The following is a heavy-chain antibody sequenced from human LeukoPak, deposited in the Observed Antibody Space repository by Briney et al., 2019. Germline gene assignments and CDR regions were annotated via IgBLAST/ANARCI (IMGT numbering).Heavy chain of an antibody. Sequence: SETLSLTCTVSGGSISSYYWSWIRQPPGKGLEWIGYIYYSGSTNYNPSLKSRVTISVDTSKNQFSLKLSSVTAADTAVYYCARGGGRKYSSSWYYFDYWGRGTLVTVSS. V-gene: IGHV4-59*01. J-gene: IGHJ4*02. CDR2: IYYSGST. CDR3: ARGGGRKYSSSWYYFDY. CDR1: GGSISSYY. D-gene: IGHD6-13*01.